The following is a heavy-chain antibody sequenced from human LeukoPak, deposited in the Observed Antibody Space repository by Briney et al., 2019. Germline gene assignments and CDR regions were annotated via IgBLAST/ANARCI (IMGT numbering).Heavy chain of an antibody. CDR1: GFTFSSYW. J-gene: IGHJ6*03. D-gene: IGHD5-18*01. V-gene: IGHV3-7*01. CDR3: ARTLQDTAMVIAPYYMDV. Sequence: GGSLRLSCAASGFTFSSYWMSWVRQAPGKGLEWVANIKQDGSEKYYVDSVKGRFTISRDNAKNSLYLQMNSLRAEDTAVYYCARTLQDTAMVIAPYYMDVWGKGTTVTVSS. CDR2: IKQDGSEK.